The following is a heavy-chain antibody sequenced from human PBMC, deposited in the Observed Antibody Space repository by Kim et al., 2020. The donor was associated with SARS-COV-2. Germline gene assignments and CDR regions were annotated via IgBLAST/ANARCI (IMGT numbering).Heavy chain of an antibody. Sequence: SETLSLTCTVSGGSISSYYWSWIRQPPGKGLEWIGYIYYSGSTNYSPSLKSRVTISVDTSKNHFSLKLSSVTAADTAVYYCARSGYSYDEFDYWGQGTLV. J-gene: IGHJ4*02. V-gene: IGHV4-59*01. CDR2: IYYSGST. D-gene: IGHD5-18*01. CDR3: ARSGYSYDEFDY. CDR1: GGSISSYY.